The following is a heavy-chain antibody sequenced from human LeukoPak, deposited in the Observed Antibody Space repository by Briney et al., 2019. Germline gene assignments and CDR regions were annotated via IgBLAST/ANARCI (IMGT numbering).Heavy chain of an antibody. D-gene: IGHD6-13*01. J-gene: IGHJ4*02. Sequence: PSETLSLTCTVSGGSISSSSYYWGWIRQPPGKGLEWIGSIYYSGSTYYNPSLKSRVTISVDTSKNQFSLKLSSVTAADTAVYYCARYQQLVFYYFDYWGQGTLVTVSS. CDR1: GGSISSSSYY. CDR3: ARYQQLVFYYFDY. V-gene: IGHV4-39*01. CDR2: IYYSGST.